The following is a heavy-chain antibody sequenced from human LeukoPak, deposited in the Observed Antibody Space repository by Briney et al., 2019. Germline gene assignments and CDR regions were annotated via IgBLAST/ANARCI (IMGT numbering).Heavy chain of an antibody. CDR3: ARVKHEYSSSGSFDY. Sequence: SQTLSLTCTVSGGSISSGSYYWGWIRQPPGKGLEWIGSIYYSGSTYYNPSLKSRVTISVDTSKNQFSLKLSSVTAADTAVYYCARVKHEYSSSGSFDYWGQGTLVTVSS. CDR2: IYYSGST. CDR1: GGSISSGSYY. V-gene: IGHV4-39*07. D-gene: IGHD6-6*01. J-gene: IGHJ4*02.